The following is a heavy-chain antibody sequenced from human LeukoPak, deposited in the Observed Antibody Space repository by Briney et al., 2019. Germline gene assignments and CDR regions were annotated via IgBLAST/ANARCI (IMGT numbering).Heavy chain of an antibody. V-gene: IGHV4-39*01. CDR1: GGSISSSSYY. CDR3: ARHITTGPSPDALNYYYYYMDV. CDR2: IYYSGST. Sequence: ASETLSLTCTVSGGSISSSSYYWGWIRQPPGKGLEWIGSIYYSGSTYYNPSLKSRVTISVDTSKNQFSLKLSSVTAADTAVYYCARHITTGPSPDALNYYYYYMDVWGKGTTVTVSS. J-gene: IGHJ6*03. D-gene: IGHD4-17*01.